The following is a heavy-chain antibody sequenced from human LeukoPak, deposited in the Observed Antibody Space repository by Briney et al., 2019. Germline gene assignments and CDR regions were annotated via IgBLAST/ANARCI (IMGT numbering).Heavy chain of an antibody. CDR1: GFTFNNYW. CDR2: INQGVSEK. CDR3: ARLVVPPGNRGWYYEH. Sequence: PGGSLRLSCAASGFTFNNYWMSWVRQGPGEGLEWGANINQGVSEKYYVDSVKGRFTISRDNAKNSLDLQMNSLRVEDTAIYYCARLVVPPGNRGWYYEHWGQGTLVTVSS. V-gene: IGHV3-7*03. D-gene: IGHD2-2*01. J-gene: IGHJ4*02.